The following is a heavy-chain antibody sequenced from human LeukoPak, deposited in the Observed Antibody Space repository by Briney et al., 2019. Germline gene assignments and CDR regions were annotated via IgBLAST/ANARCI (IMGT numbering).Heavy chain of an antibody. CDR2: IIPIFGTA. J-gene: IGHJ4*02. CDR1: GGTFSSYA. Sequence: ASVKVSCKASGGTFSSYAISWVRQAPGQGLEWMGGIIPIFGTANYAQKFQGRVTITADESTSTAYMELSSLRSEDTAVYYCARAAHDYGGNPKRAVGRANFDYWGQGTLVTVSS. CDR3: ARAAHDYGGNPKRAVGRANFDY. D-gene: IGHD4-23*01. V-gene: IGHV1-69*13.